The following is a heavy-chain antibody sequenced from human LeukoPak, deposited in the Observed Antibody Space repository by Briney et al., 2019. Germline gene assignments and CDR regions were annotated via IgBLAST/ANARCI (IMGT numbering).Heavy chain of an antibody. CDR1: GYTFTGYY. CDR3: ARFYYYDSSGYYGDY. Sequence: ASVKVSCKASGYTFTGYYMHWVRQAPGQGLEWMGWISAYNGNTNYAQKLQGRVTMTTDTSTSTAYMELRSLRSDDTAVYYCARFYYYDSSGYYGDYWGQGTLVTVSS. CDR2: ISAYNGNT. D-gene: IGHD3-22*01. V-gene: IGHV1-18*04. J-gene: IGHJ4*02.